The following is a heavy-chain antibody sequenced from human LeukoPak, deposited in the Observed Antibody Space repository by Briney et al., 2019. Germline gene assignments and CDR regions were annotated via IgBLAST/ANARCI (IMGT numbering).Heavy chain of an antibody. Sequence: ASVKVSCKASGYTFTGYYMHWVRQAPGQGPEWMGWINPNSGGTNYAQKFQGRVTMTRDTSISTAYMELSRLRSDDTAVYYCARVRRIAAAGTGYFQHWGQGTLVTVSS. CDR1: GYTFTGYY. V-gene: IGHV1-2*02. CDR3: ARVRRIAAAGTGYFQH. CDR2: INPNSGGT. D-gene: IGHD6-13*01. J-gene: IGHJ1*01.